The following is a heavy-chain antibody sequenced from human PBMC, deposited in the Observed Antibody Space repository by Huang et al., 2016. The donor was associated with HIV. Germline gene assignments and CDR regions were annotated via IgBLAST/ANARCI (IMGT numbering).Heavy chain of an antibody. Sequence: QIQLMQSGPELKQPGASVKVSCKASGYTFTSYGITWVRQAPGQGPEWMGGISASSGDTEYAQKFQGRVTFTTDTSTNIAYMELRSLRSDDTAKYYCARDPKYHRIGYYRQRRGIDIWGQGTMVSVSS. V-gene: IGHV1-18*01. CDR3: ARDPKYHRIGYYRQRRGIDI. D-gene: IGHD3-22*01. CDR2: ISASSGDT. CDR1: GYTFTSYG. J-gene: IGHJ3*02.